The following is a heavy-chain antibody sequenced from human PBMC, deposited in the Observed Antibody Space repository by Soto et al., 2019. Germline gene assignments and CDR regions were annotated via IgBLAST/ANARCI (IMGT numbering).Heavy chain of an antibody. CDR3: ARGRYGDY. Sequence: QVHLVQSGAEVXXXGASVKVSCKASGYTFTSYGITWVRQAPGQGLEWMGWISAHNGNTDYAQKLQGRVIVTRDTSTSTAYMELRSLRSDDTAVYYCARGRYGDYWGQGALVTVSS. D-gene: IGHD1-1*01. V-gene: IGHV1-18*01. CDR1: GYTFTSYG. CDR2: ISAHNGNT. J-gene: IGHJ4*02.